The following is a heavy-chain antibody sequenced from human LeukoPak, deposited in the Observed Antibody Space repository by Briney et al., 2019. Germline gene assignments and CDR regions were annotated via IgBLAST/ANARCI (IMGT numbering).Heavy chain of an antibody. CDR1: GYTFTGYY. V-gene: IGHV1-2*06. CDR2: INPNSGDT. CDR3: AREGMSLALAFDS. D-gene: IGHD5-12*01. J-gene: IGHJ4*02. Sequence: ASVKVSCKASGYTFTGYYMHWVRQAPGPGLEWMGRINPNSGDTNSAQKFQGRVTMTRDTSISTAYMELSSLRSDDTAVYYCAREGMSLALAFDSWGPGTLVTVSS.